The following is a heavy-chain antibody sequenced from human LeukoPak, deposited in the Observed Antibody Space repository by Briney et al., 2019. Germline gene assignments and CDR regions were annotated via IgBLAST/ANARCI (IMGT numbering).Heavy chain of an antibody. D-gene: IGHD5-18*01. J-gene: IGHJ4*02. V-gene: IGHV4-59*08. Sequence: SETLSPTCTVSGGSISSYYWSWIRQPPGKGLEWIGYIYYSGSTNYNPSLKSRVTISVDTSKNQFSLKLSSVTAADTAVYYCARSDTAMVNLDYWGQGTLVTVSS. CDR1: GGSISSYY. CDR2: IYYSGST. CDR3: ARSDTAMVNLDY.